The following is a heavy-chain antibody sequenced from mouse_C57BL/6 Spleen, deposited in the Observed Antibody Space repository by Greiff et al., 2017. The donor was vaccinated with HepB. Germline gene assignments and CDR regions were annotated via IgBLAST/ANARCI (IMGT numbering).Heavy chain of an antibody. V-gene: IGHV1-55*01. Sequence: QVQLQQPGAELVKPGASVKMSCKASGYTFTSYWITWVTQRPGQGLEWIGDIYPGSGSTNYNEKFKSKATLTVDTSSSTAYMQLSSLTSEDSAVYYCARPYYYGSSPVDYWGKGTTLTVSS. CDR1: GYTFTSYW. CDR2: IYPGSGST. D-gene: IGHD1-1*01. CDR3: ARPYYYGSSPVDY. J-gene: IGHJ2*01.